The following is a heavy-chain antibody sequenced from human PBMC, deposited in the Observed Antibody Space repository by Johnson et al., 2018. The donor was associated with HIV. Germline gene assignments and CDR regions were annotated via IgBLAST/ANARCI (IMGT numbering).Heavy chain of an antibody. CDR1: GFTFSNYA. J-gene: IGHJ3*02. V-gene: IGHV3-30-3*01. D-gene: IGHD1-26*01. CDR2: VSYDGSNK. Sequence: QVQLVESGGGVVQPGRSLRLSCAASGFTFSNYAMHWVRQAPGKGLEWVAVVSYDGSNKYHADSVKGRFTISRDNSKKTLYLQMNSLRVEDTAIYYCARVRWEVHSVDAFDIWGQGTMVTVSS. CDR3: ARVRWEVHSVDAFDI.